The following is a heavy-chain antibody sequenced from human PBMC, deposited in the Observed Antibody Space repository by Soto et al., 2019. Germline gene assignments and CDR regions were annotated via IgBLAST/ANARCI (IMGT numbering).Heavy chain of an antibody. CDR3: ATHPGSGSSNS. CDR1: GVSIRGSSYY. D-gene: IGHD6-6*01. CDR2: IYYTGST. V-gene: IGHV4-39*01. J-gene: IGHJ4*02. Sequence: PSETLSLTCTVSGVSIRGSSYYWGWIRQPPGKGLEWIASIYYTGSTFYNPSLKGRVTISVDTSKNQFSLNLNSVTAADTAIYYCATHPGSGSSNSWGPGALVTVSS.